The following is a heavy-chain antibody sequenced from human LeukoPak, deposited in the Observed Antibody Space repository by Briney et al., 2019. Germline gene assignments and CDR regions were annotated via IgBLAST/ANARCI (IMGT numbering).Heavy chain of an antibody. Sequence: SETLSLTCTVSGDSISSYYWSWIRQPARKGLEWIGRIYTSGSTNYNPSLKTRVTLSVDKSKNQFSLKLSSVTAADTAVYYCASGRAATGVDYWGQGTLVTVSS. CDR2: IYTSGST. J-gene: IGHJ4*02. CDR1: GDSISSYY. CDR3: ASGRAATGVDY. D-gene: IGHD6-13*01. V-gene: IGHV4-4*07.